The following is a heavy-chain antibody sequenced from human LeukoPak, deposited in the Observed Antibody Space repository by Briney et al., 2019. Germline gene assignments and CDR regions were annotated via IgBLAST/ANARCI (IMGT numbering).Heavy chain of an antibody. Sequence: GSLRLSCAASGFTFSNYAMTWVRQAPGKGLEWVSTISGSGGDTYYADSVKGRFTISRDNAKNSLYLQMNSLRAEDTALYYCARDLGQYYDTSDNWFDPWGQGTLVTVSS. CDR2: ISGSGGDT. D-gene: IGHD3-22*01. J-gene: IGHJ5*02. V-gene: IGHV3-23*01. CDR3: ARDLGQYYDTSDNWFDP. CDR1: GFTFSNYA.